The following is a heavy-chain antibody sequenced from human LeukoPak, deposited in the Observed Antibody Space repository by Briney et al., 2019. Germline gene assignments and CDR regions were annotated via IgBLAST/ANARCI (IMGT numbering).Heavy chain of an antibody. V-gene: IGHV4-4*07. D-gene: IGHD3-22*01. Sequence: SKTLSLTCTVSGGSLTNYYWIWIRQPAGKGLEWIGRIYSTGSANYNPSLKSRVTMSVDTSKNQFSLKLSSMTAADTAVYYCARDRSQYYYDSSGYPFDYWGRGTLVTVSS. CDR3: ARDRSQYYYDSSGYPFDY. CDR1: GGSLTNYY. CDR2: IYSTGSA. J-gene: IGHJ4*02.